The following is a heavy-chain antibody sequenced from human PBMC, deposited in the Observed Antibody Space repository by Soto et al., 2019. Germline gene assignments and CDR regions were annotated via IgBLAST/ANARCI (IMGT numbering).Heavy chain of an antibody. CDR1: GDSYSISTYS. J-gene: IGHJ1*01. Sequence: PSETLSLTCNMSGDSYSISTYSWSWIRQPPGKALQWIGFIYQSGVTSYNPSLASRVSISLDRSNNQCSLKLKSVTAADTAVYFCAVMPYRPGLCLVSWCPGTLLTGFS. CDR2: IYQSGVT. D-gene: IGHD5-18*01. V-gene: IGHV4-30-2*01. CDR3: AVMPYRPGLCLVS.